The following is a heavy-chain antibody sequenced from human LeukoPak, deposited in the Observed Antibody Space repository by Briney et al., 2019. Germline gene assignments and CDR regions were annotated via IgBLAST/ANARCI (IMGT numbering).Heavy chain of an antibody. CDR3: AREGGTTGTAGAFDI. V-gene: IGHV1-69*04. J-gene: IGHJ3*02. CDR1: GGTFSSCA. CDR2: IIPILGIA. Sequence: SVKVSCKASGGTFSSCAISWVRQAPGQGLEWMGRIIPILGIANYAQKFQGRVTITADKSTSTAYMELSSLRSEDTAVYYCAREGGTTGTAGAFDIWGQGTMVTVSS. D-gene: IGHD1-1*01.